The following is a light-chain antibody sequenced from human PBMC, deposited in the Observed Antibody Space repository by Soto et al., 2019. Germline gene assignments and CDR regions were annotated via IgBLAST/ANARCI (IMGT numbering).Light chain of an antibody. CDR2: EVS. V-gene: IGLV2-14*01. CDR3: TSHTASSTWV. J-gene: IGLJ3*02. Sequence: QSALTQPASVSVSPGQSITISCTGTSSDVGYDNYVSWFQQHPGKAPKLMIYEVSRRPSGVSNRFSGSKSANTASLTISGLQAEDEADYYCTSHTASSTWVFGGGTKLTVL. CDR1: SSDVGYDNY.